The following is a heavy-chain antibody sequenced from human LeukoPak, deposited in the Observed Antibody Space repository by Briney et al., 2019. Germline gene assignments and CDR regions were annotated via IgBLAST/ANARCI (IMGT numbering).Heavy chain of an antibody. J-gene: IGHJ4*02. CDR1: GFTFSSYS. V-gene: IGHV3-21*01. Sequence: GGSLRLSCAASGFTFSSYSMNWVRQAPGKGLEWVSSISSSGTYVYYADSVKGRFTISRDNAKNSLSLQMNSLRIEDTAVYYCAKGLLSNSQRGYFDCWGQGALVSVSS. CDR2: ISSSGTYV. D-gene: IGHD1-26*01. CDR3: AKGLLSNSQRGYFDC.